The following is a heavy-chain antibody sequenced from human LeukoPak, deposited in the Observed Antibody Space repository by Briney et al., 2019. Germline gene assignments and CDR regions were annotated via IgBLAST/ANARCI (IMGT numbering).Heavy chain of an antibody. CDR1: GYKLTNNW. J-gene: IGHJ4*02. D-gene: IGHD3-10*01. CDR2: IYPGDSDT. Sequence: GESLKISCKISGYKLTNNWIGWVRQMPGKGLEWMGIIYPGDSDTRYSPSFQGQVTISADKSISTAYLQWSSLKASDTAMYYCARYVYYGSEFFDYWGQGTLVTVSS. CDR3: ARYVYYGSEFFDY. V-gene: IGHV5-51*01.